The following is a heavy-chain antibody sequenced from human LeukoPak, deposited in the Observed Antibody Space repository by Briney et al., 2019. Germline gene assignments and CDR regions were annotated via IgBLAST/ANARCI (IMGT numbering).Heavy chain of an antibody. Sequence: PGGSLRLSCAAYGFTVSSNCMSWVRQAPGKGLEWVSVIYSGGSTYYADSVKGRFTISRDNSKNTLYLQMNSLRAEDTAVYYCARTAFLTLVSRNDAFDIWGQGTMVTVSS. CDR3: ARTAFLTLVSRNDAFDI. D-gene: IGHD2/OR15-2a*01. V-gene: IGHV3-66*01. CDR2: IYSGGST. CDR1: GFTVSSNC. J-gene: IGHJ3*02.